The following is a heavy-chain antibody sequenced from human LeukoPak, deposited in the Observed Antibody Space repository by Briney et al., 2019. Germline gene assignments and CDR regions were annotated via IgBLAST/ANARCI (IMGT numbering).Heavy chain of an antibody. CDR2: IIPILGIA. D-gene: IGHD1-26*01. CDR1: GGTFSSYT. J-gene: IGHJ6*03. V-gene: IGHV1-69*02. CDR3: ARGIVGATVFYYYYMDV. Sequence: SVKVSCKASGGTFSSYTISWVRQAPGQGLEWMGRIIPILGIANYAQKFQGRVTITADKSTSTAYMELSSLRSEDTAVYYCARGIVGATVFYYYYMDVWAKGPRSPSP.